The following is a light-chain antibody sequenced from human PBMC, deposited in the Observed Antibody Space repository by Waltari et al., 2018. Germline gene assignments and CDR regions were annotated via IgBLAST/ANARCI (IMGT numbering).Light chain of an antibody. CDR1: SCDGGNYNL. Sequence: QSGLAQPASASGSPGQSITITCTGTSCDGGNYNLVSWYQQRPGKAPRLLMYEVTKRAPGTSDRFAASKSGNTASLSISGLQAQEDEADYYCCSYVGLGTYVFGTGTKVTV. CDR2: EVT. CDR3: CSYVGLGTYV. J-gene: IGLJ1*01. V-gene: IGLV2-23*02.